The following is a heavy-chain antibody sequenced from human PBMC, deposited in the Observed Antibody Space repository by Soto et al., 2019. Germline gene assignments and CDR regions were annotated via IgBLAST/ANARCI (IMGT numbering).Heavy chain of an antibody. J-gene: IGHJ4*02. CDR3: ARDTYYYDSSGYYYAS. Sequence: QVQLVESGGGVVQPGRSLRLSCAASGFTFSSYGMHWVRQAPGKGLEWVALMSSDGSNKYYADSVKGRFAISRDNXKXXLYLQMNSLRAEDTAVYYCARDTYYYDSSGYYYASWGQGTLVTVSS. CDR2: MSSDGSNK. V-gene: IGHV3-30*03. CDR1: GFTFSSYG. D-gene: IGHD3-22*01.